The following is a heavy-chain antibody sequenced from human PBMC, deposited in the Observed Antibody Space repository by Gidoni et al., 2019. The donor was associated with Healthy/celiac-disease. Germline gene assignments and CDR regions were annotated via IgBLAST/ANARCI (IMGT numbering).Heavy chain of an antibody. CDR2: IYYSGST. V-gene: IGHV4-39*07. Sequence: QLQLQESGPGLVKPSETLSLTCTVSGGSISSSSYYWGWIRQPPGKGLEWIGSIYYSGSTYYNPSLKSRVTISVDTSKNQFSLKLSSVTAADTAVYYCARGTQDTYYYGSGSYPFDYWGQGTLVTVSS. CDR3: ARGTQDTYYYGSGSYPFDY. J-gene: IGHJ4*02. D-gene: IGHD3-10*01. CDR1: GGSISSSSYY.